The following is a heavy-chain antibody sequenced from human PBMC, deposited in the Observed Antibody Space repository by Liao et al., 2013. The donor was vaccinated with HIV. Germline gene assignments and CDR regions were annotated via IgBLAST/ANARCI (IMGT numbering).Heavy chain of an antibody. D-gene: IGHD6-13*01. V-gene: IGHV4-61*02. CDR3: AREGWQQLALYYFDY. CDR1: GGSISSGVYS. CDR2: IYTSGST. J-gene: IGHJ4*02. Sequence: QLQLQESGSGLVKPSQTLSLTCAVSGGSISSGVYSWSWIRQPPGKGLEWIGRIYTSGSTNYNPSLKSRVTISVDTSKNQFSLKLSSVTAADTAVYYCAREGWQQLALYYFDYWGQGTLVTVSS.